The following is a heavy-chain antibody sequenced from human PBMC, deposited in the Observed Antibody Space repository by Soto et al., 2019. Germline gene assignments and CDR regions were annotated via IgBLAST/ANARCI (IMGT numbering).Heavy chain of an antibody. J-gene: IGHJ4*02. CDR3: ARGTRHRGSSWLFDY. V-gene: IGHV4-34*01. CDR1: GGSFSGYY. D-gene: IGHD6-13*01. CDR2: INHSGST. Sequence: QVQLQQWGAGLLKPSETLSLTCAVYGGSFSGYYWSWIRQPPGKGLEWIGEINHSGSTNYNPTLKSRVTISVDTSKNQFSLKLSSVTAADTAVYYCARGTRHRGSSWLFDYWGQGTLVTVSS.